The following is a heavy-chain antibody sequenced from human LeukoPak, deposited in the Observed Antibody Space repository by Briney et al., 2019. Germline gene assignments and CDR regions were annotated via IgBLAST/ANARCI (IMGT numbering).Heavy chain of an antibody. D-gene: IGHD6-13*01. CDR2: FDPEDGET. V-gene: IGHV1-24*01. CDR1: GYTLTELS. Sequence: ASVKVSCKVSGYTLTELSMHWVRQAPGKGLEWMGGFDPEDGETIYAQKFQGRVTMTEDTSTSTAYMELRSLRSDDTAVYYCARDKQQRGGPYYYYGMDVWGQGTTVTVSS. CDR3: ARDKQQRGGPYYYYGMDV. J-gene: IGHJ6*02.